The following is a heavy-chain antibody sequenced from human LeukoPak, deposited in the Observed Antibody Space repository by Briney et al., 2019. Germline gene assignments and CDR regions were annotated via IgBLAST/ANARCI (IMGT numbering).Heavy chain of an antibody. V-gene: IGHV1-46*01. Sequence: GSVKVSCKASGYTFSTYYMHWVRQAPGQGLEWMGIINPSGGSTSYAQKFQGRVTMTRDTSTSTVYMELSSLRSEDTAVYYCARDRPADSSSWYTYYYYGMDVWGQGTTVTVSS. J-gene: IGHJ6*02. CDR1: GYTFSTYY. CDR2: INPSGGST. D-gene: IGHD6-13*01. CDR3: ARDRPADSSSWYTYYYYGMDV.